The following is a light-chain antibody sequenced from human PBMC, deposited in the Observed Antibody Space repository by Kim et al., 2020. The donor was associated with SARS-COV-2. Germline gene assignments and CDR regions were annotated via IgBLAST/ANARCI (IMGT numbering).Light chain of an antibody. Sequence: AIQMTQSPPSLSASVGDRVNITCRASQGIRNELGWYQQKPGKAPKLLIYAASSLQSGVPSRFSGSGSGTEFTLTISSMQPEDFATYYCLHDYNYVWTFGQGTKVEIK. J-gene: IGKJ1*01. V-gene: IGKV1-6*01. CDR2: AAS. CDR1: QGIRNE. CDR3: LHDYNYVWT.